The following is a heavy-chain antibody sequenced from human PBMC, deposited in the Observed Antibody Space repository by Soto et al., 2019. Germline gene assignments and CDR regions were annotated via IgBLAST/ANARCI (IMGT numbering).Heavy chain of an antibody. CDR2: ISSSSSYI. J-gene: IGHJ3*02. CDR1: GFTFSSYS. D-gene: IGHD3-9*01. V-gene: IGHV3-21*01. CDR3: ARVSYYDILTGYPDAFDI. Sequence: GSLRLSCAASGFTFSSYSMNWVRQAPGKGLEWVSSISSSSSYIYYADSVKGRFTISRDNSKNTLYLQMNSLRAEDTAVYYCARVSYYDILTGYPDAFDIWGQGT.